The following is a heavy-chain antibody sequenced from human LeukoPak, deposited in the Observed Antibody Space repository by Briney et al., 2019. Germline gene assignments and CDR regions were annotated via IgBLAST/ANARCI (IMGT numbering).Heavy chain of an antibody. CDR3: AKHRGSYGDFIFLDF. Sequence: GGSLRLSCAASGFTFSSYAMHWVRQAPGKGLEWVAVISYDGSNKYYADSVKGRFTISRDNSKNTLYLQMNSLRVEDTAVYYCAKHRGSYGDFIFLDFWGQGTLVTVSS. CDR2: ISYDGSNK. D-gene: IGHD2-21*02. CDR1: GFTFSSYA. V-gene: IGHV3-30-3*02. J-gene: IGHJ4*02.